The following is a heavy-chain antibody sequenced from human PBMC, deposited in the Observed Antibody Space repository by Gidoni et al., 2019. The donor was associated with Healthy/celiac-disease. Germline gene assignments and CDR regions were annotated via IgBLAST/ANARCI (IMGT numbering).Heavy chain of an antibody. CDR1: GFTVSSNY. CDR2: IYSGGST. CDR3: ARDSPSPTTPDAFDI. J-gene: IGHJ3*02. V-gene: IGHV3-66*01. D-gene: IGHD1-26*01. Sequence: EVQLVESGGGLVQPGGSLRLSCAASGFTVSSNYMSWVRQAPGKGLEWVSVIYSGGSTYYADSVKGRFTISRDNSKNTLYLQMNSLRAEDTAVYYCARDSPSPTTPDAFDIWGQGTMVTVSS.